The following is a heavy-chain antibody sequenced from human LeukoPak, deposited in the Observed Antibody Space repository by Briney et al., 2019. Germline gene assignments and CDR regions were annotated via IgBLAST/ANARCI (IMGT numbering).Heavy chain of an antibody. CDR2: INSDGINT. CDR1: GFTFSNYW. J-gene: IGHJ4*02. V-gene: IGHV3-74*01. Sequence: GGSLRLSCAASGFTFSNYWMHWVRQAPGKGLVWVSRINSDGINTSYADSVKGRFTISRDNAKNTLNLQMNSLRAEDTAVYYCARDGREGDYWGQGTLVTVSS. CDR3: ARDGREGDY.